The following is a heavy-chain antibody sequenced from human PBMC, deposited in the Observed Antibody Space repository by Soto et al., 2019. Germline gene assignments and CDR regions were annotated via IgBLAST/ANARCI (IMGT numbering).Heavy chain of an antibody. CDR3: AREIYCSSTSCRPLDP. Sequence: QLQLQESDPGLVKPSETLSLTCTVSGGAISSSSYYWGWIRQPPGKGLEWIGSIYYSGSTYYNPSLKSRVTISVDTSKNQFSLKLSSVTAADTAVYYCAREIYCSSTSCRPLDPWGQGTLVTVSS. CDR1: GGAISSSSYY. D-gene: IGHD2-2*01. V-gene: IGHV4-39*02. CDR2: IYYSGST. J-gene: IGHJ5*02.